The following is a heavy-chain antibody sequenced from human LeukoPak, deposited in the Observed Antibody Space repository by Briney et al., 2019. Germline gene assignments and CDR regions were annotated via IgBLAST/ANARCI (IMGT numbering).Heavy chain of an antibody. D-gene: IGHD2-2*01. Sequence: SETLSLTCTVSGPFIKTYYWSWIRQVPGKGLEWIGHIYDSGNTNYNPSLKSRVTILADTSKSQFSLKLSSVTAADTAVYYCARDLEYQLFHWYFDLWGRGTLVTVSS. J-gene: IGHJ2*01. CDR3: ARDLEYQLFHWYFDL. V-gene: IGHV4-59*12. CDR2: IYDSGNT. CDR1: GPFIKTYY.